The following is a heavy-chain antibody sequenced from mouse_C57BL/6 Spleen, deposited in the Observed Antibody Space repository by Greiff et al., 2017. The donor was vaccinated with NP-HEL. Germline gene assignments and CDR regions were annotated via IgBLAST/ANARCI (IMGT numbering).Heavy chain of an antibody. Sequence: VKLVESGAELVRPGASVTLSCKASGYTFTDYEMHWVKQTPVHGLEWIGAIDPETGGTAYNQKFKGKAILTADKSSSTAYMELRSLTSEDSAVYYWTRWTVVPTGAMDYWGQGTSVTGAS. CDR2: IDPETGGT. CDR3: TRWTVVPTGAMDY. J-gene: IGHJ4*01. V-gene: IGHV1-15*01. CDR1: GYTFTDYE. D-gene: IGHD1-1*01.